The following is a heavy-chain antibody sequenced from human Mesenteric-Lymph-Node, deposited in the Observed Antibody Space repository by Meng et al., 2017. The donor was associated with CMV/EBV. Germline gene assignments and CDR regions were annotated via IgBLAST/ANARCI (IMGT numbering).Heavy chain of an antibody. D-gene: IGHD3-22*01. V-gene: IGHV3-15*01. CDR1: GFTFSDAW. CDR3: TTGGYYYDSSGWVY. CDR2: IKSKTDGGTT. J-gene: IGHJ4*02. Sequence: GFTFSDAWMTWVRQAPGKGLEWVGRIKSKTDGGTTDYTAPVKGRFTTSRDDSKNTLYLQMNSLKTEDTAVYYRTTGGYYYDSSGWVYWGQGTLVTVSS.